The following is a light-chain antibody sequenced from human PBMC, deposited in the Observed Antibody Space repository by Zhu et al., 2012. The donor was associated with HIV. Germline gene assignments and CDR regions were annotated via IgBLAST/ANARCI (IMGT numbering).Light chain of an antibody. V-gene: IGKV3-11*01. CDR1: RSVSSF. J-gene: IGKJ4*01. CDR2: DSS. CDR3: QQRSNWPLT. Sequence: IVLTQSPATLSLSPGERATVSCRASRSVSSFLAWYQQKPGQVPRLLIYDSSKRAAGIPPRFSGSGSGTDFTLTISSLEPEDFALYYCQQRSNWPLTFGGGTKVEIK.